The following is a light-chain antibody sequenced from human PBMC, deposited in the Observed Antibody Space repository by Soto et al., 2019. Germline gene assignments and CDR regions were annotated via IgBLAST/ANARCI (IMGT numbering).Light chain of an antibody. J-gene: IGLJ1*01. CDR2: GNS. Sequence: QSVLTQPPSVSGAPGQRVTISCTGSSSNIGAGYDVHWYQQIPRTAPKLLIYGNSNRPSGVPDRFSGSKSGTSVSLAITGLQAEDEADYYCQSYDSSLSGYVFGTGTKLTVL. CDR1: SSNIGAGYD. V-gene: IGLV1-40*01. CDR3: QSYDSSLSGYV.